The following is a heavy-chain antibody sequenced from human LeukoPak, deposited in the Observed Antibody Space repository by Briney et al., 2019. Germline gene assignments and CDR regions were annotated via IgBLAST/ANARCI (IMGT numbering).Heavy chain of an antibody. CDR1: GFTFSSYG. Sequence: GGSLRLSCAASGFTFSSYGMHWVRQAPGKGLEWVAFIRYDGSNKYYADSVKGRFTISRDNAKNSLYLQMNSLRAEDTAVYYCARTPTLAAAGTRLSWGQGTLVTVSS. CDR2: IRYDGSNK. D-gene: IGHD6-13*01. CDR3: ARTPTLAAAGTRLS. V-gene: IGHV3-30*02. J-gene: IGHJ4*02.